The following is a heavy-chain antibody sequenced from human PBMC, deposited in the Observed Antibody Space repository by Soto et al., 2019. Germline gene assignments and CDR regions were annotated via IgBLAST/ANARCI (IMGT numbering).Heavy chain of an antibody. CDR2: ISYDGSNK. Sequence: QVQLVESGGGVVQPGRSLRLSCAASGFTFSSYAMHWVRQAPGKGLEWVAVISYDGSNKYYADSVKGRFTISRDNSKNTLYLQINSLRAEDTAVYYCARDPKRWDISGLGYWGQGTLVTVSS. V-gene: IGHV3-30-3*01. CDR1: GFTFSSYA. D-gene: IGHD3-16*01. CDR3: ARDPKRWDISGLGY. J-gene: IGHJ4*02.